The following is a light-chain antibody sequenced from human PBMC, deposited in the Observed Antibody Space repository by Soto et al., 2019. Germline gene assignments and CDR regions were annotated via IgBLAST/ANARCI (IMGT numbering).Light chain of an antibody. CDR1: KIGSKI. CDR3: QVWAYTPEFFV. Sequence: SSELTQTPSVSGTPGQKAKNTCGGDKIGSKIVHWYKQRPGQAPVAVVFDATDRPSGIPDRISASRSGDTATLTNRRVDAGDEADYYCQVWAYTPEFFVFGSGTNVTL. J-gene: IGLJ1*01. V-gene: IGLV3-21*02. CDR2: DAT.